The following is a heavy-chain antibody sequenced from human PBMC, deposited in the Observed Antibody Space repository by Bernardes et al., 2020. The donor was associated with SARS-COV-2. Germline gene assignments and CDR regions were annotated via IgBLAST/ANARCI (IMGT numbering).Heavy chain of an antibody. CDR3: ARSSRKGWWELPSMDV. J-gene: IGHJ6*02. Sequence: ASVKVCCKASGFTFTSYGISWVRQAPGQGLEWMGWISGYNGNTNYAQKLQGRVTMTTDTSTSTAYMELRSLKSDDTAVYYCARSSRKGWWELPSMDVWGQGTTVTVSS. CDR1: GFTFTSYG. CDR2: ISGYNGNT. D-gene: IGHD1-26*01. V-gene: IGHV1-18*01.